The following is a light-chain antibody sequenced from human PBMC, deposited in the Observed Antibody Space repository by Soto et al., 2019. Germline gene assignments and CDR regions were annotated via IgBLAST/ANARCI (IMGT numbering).Light chain of an antibody. V-gene: IGKV4-1*01. CDR1: QSVLYSSNNKNY. CDR3: QQYRDSPWT. J-gene: IGKJ1*01. CDR2: WAS. Sequence: DIVMTQSPDSLAVSLGERATINCKSSQSVLYSSNNKNYLAWYQQKPGQPPKLLIYWASTRESGVPDRFSGSGSGTDFTPTVSSLQAADVAVYYYQQYRDSPWTFGQGTKVEIK.